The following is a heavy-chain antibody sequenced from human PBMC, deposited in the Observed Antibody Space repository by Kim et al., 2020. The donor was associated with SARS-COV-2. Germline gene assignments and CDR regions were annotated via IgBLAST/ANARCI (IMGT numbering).Heavy chain of an antibody. CDR3: ARVGITMVRGRELWFDP. V-gene: IGHV4-39*07. CDR2: IYYSGST. Sequence: SETLSLTCTVSGGSISSSSYYWGWIRQPPGKGLEWIGSIYYSGSTYYNPSLKSRVTISVDTSKNQFSLKLSSVTAADTAVYYCARVGITMVRGRELWFDPWGQGTLVTVSS. J-gene: IGHJ5*02. CDR1: GGSISSSSYY. D-gene: IGHD3-10*01.